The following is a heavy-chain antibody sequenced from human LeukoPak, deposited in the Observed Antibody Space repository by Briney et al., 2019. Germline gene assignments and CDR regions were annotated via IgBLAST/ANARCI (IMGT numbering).Heavy chain of an antibody. CDR2: INNDGSST. D-gene: IGHD1-26*01. Sequence: AGGSLRLSCAASGFTFSGYWMHWVRQAPGKGLVWVSRINNDGSSTNYADSVKGRFTISRDNAKNTLYPQMNSLRAEDTAVYYCARDASIVGVYDYWGQGTLVTVSS. CDR3: ARDASIVGVYDY. J-gene: IGHJ4*02. V-gene: IGHV3-74*01. CDR1: GFTFSGYW.